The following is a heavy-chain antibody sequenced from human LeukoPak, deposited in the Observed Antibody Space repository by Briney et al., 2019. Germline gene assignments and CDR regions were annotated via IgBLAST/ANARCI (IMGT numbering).Heavy chain of an antibody. CDR2: FDPEDGET. CDR1: GYTLTELS. CDR3: ATASTGTTSFDY. J-gene: IGHJ4*02. V-gene: IGHV1-24*01. D-gene: IGHD1-1*01. Sequence: ASLKVSCKVSGYTLTELSMHWVRQAPGKGLEWMGGFDPEDGETIYAQKFQGRVTMTEDTSTDTAYMELSSLRSEDTAVYYCATASTGTTSFDYWGQGTLVTVSS.